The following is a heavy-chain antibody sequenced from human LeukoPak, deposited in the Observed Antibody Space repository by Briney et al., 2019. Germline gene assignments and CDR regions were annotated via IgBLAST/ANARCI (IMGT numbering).Heavy chain of an antibody. CDR3: ARDRGSSWYWRAYYFDY. CDR1: GFTFSSYS. Sequence: GGSLRLSCAASGFTFSSYSMNWVRQAPGKGLEWVSSISSSSSYIYYADSVKGRFTFSRDNAKNSLYLQMNSLRAEDTAVYYCARDRGSSWYWRAYYFDYWGQGTLVTVSS. D-gene: IGHD6-13*01. J-gene: IGHJ4*02. V-gene: IGHV3-21*01. CDR2: ISSSSSYI.